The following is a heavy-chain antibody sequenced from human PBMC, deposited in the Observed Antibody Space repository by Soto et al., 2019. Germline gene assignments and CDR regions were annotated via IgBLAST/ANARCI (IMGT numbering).Heavy chain of an antibody. CDR2: IYYSGST. CDR1: GGSISSGGYY. D-gene: IGHD3-22*01. J-gene: IGHJ4*02. CDR3: ARVYKGHDSSGYYPPLFDY. V-gene: IGHV4-31*03. Sequence: PSDTLSLTCTVSGGSISSGGYYWSWIRQHPGKGLEWIGYIYYSGSTYYNPSLKSRVTISVDTSKNQFSLKLSSVIAADTAVYYCARVYKGHDSSGYYPPLFDYWGQGTLVTVSS.